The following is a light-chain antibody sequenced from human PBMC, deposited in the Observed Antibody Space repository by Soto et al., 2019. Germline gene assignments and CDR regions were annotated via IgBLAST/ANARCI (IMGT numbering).Light chain of an antibody. V-gene: IGKV4-1*01. CDR1: QILLFSSNNKNY. Sequence: DIVMTQSPDSLAVSLGESATINCKSSQILLFSSNNKNYLAWYQQKPGQPPELLLFWASTRESGVPDRFSGGGSGTDFTLTISSLQAEDVAVYYCQQYYSTPYTFGQGTKVDI. J-gene: IGKJ2*01. CDR2: WAS. CDR3: QQYYSTPYT.